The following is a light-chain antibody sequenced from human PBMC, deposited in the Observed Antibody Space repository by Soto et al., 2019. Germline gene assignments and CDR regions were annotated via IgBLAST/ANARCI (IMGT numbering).Light chain of an antibody. V-gene: IGKV3-20*01. CDR2: GAS. J-gene: IGKJ2*01. CDR1: QGVSSSY. CDR3: QQYDNSPMYT. Sequence: IVLTQSPGTLSLSPGERATVSCRASQGVSSSYLSWYQQKPGQAPRLLIYGASSRATGIPDRFSGGGSGTDFTLTISRLEPEDFAVYYCQQYDNSPMYTFGQGTNLEIK.